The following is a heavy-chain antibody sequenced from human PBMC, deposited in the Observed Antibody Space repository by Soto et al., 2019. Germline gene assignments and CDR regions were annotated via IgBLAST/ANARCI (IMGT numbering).Heavy chain of an antibody. CDR2: IYQSGST. Sequence: QLQLQESGPGLVKASETLSLTCTVSGGSISSGSYYWVWIRQAPGKGLEWLGSIYQSGSTYYNPSRKSRVTVSVDTSKNQFSLKVSSVTAADTGVYYCARQIAVAGDWAFDIWGQGTMVTVSS. J-gene: IGHJ3*02. CDR1: GGSISSGSYY. CDR3: ARQIAVAGDWAFDI. V-gene: IGHV4-39*01. D-gene: IGHD6-19*01.